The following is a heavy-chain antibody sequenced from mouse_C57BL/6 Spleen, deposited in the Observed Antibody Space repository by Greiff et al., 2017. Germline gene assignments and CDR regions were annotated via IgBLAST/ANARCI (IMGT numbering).Heavy chain of an antibody. CDR3: ARALYYYGREGYCEV. CDR2: IYPGSGST. D-gene: IGHD1-1*01. Sequence: QVQLQQPGAELVKPGASVKMSCKASGYTFTSYWITWVKQRPGQGLEWIGDIYPGSGSTNYNEKFKSKSTLTVDTSSSTAYMQLSSLTSEDSAGYYCARALYYYGREGYCEVWGTGTTVTVSS. V-gene: IGHV1-55*01. J-gene: IGHJ1*03. CDR1: GYTFTSYW.